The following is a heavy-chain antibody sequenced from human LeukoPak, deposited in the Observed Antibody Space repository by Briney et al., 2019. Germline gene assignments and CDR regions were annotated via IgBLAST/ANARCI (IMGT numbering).Heavy chain of an antibody. CDR1: GFSFSNYY. CDR2: ISGSGGST. Sequence: PGGPLRLSCAGSGFSFSNYYMSWVRQAPGKGLEWVSDISGSGGSTYYAASEKGRFTISRDNSKHTLNRQLNSLRAEDTAVYYCAKAWMVRGSHGVYRGQGTLVSVSS. CDR3: AKAWMVRGSHGVY. J-gene: IGHJ4*02. V-gene: IGHV3-23*01. D-gene: IGHD3-10*01.